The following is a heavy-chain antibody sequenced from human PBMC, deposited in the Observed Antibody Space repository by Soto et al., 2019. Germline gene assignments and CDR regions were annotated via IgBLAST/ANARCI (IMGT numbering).Heavy chain of an antibody. CDR2: ISYDGRKK. CDR3: ARQDHSGSGLFDT. D-gene: IGHD3-22*01. CDR1: GFILSSFA. J-gene: IGHJ5*02. Sequence: QVQLVESGGGVVQPGRSLRLSCAASGFILSSFAIHWVRQAPGKGLEWAAVISYDGRKKYYADSMKGRFTISRDNSKNKLYLQMNSMSADDTAVYYCARQDHSGSGLFDTWGQGTLVTVSS. V-gene: IGHV3-30*04.